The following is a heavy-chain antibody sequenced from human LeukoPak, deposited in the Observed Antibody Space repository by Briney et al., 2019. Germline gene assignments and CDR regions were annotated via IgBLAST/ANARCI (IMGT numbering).Heavy chain of an antibody. V-gene: IGHV4-4*07. CDR2: IYTSGST. J-gene: IGHJ6*03. Sequence: NASETLSLTCTVSGGSISSYYWSWIRQPAGKGLEWIGRIYTSGSTNYNPSLKSRVTMSVDTSKNQFSLKLTSVTAADTAVYYCARDRYSGYDQYYYYYYYMDVWGKGTTVTISS. CDR1: GGSISSYY. CDR3: ARDRYSGYDQYYYYYYYMDV. D-gene: IGHD5-12*01.